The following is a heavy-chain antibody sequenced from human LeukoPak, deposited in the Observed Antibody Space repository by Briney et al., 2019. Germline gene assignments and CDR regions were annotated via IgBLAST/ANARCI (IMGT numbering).Heavy chain of an antibody. CDR1: GFTFSSYS. D-gene: IGHD5-18*01. Sequence: GGSLRLSCAASGFTFSSYSMNWVRQAPGEGLEWVSSISSSSSYIYYADSVKGRFTISRDNAKNSLYLQMNSLRAEDTAVYYCARDLSGVTGYTYGRGIDYWGQGTLVTVSS. CDR3: ARDLSGVTGYTYGRGIDY. J-gene: IGHJ4*02. V-gene: IGHV3-21*01. CDR2: ISSSSSYI.